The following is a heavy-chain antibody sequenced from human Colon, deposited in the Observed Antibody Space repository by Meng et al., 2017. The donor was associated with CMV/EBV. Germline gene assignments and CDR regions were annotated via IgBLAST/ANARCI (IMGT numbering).Heavy chain of an antibody. CDR2: TNPKSGAT. J-gene: IGHJ6*02. D-gene: IGHD3-9*01. CDR3: ARDHDDYDLLTGYYGHQFYDMDV. V-gene: IGHV1-2*02. CDR1: GYTFTGYY. Sequence: ASVKVSCKASGYTFTGYYIHWVRQAPGQGLEWMGWTNPKSGATKYAQKFLGRVTMTRDTSTTTAYMELSGLRSDDSAMYYCARDHDDYDLLTGYYGHQFYDMDVWGQGTLVTVSS.